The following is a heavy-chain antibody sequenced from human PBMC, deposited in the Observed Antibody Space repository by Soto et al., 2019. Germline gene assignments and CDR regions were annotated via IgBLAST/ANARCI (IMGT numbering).Heavy chain of an antibody. V-gene: IGHV4-30-4*01. D-gene: IGHD3-16*01. Sequence: SETLSLTCTVSGGSISGGDYYWSWIRQPPGKGLEWIGYIYYSGSTYYNPSLKSRVTISVDTSKNQFSLKLSSVTAADTAVYYCARDPTVGGVLYYYYGMDVWGQGTTVTVSS. J-gene: IGHJ6*02. CDR2: IYYSGST. CDR3: ARDPTVGGVLYYYYGMDV. CDR1: GGSISGGDYY.